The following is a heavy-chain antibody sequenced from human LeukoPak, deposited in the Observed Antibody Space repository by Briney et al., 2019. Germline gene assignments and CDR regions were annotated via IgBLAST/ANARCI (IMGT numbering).Heavy chain of an antibody. CDR1: GFTFSSYW. J-gene: IGHJ4*02. D-gene: IGHD3-22*01. Sequence: GGSLRLSCAASGFTFSSYWMSWVRQAPGKGLEWVANIKQDGSEKYYVDSVKGRFTISRDNAKNSLYLQMNSLRAEDTAVYYCAGGPDYYDSSGYYYPFDYWGQGTLVTVSS. CDR3: AGGPDYYDSSGYYYPFDY. V-gene: IGHV3-7*04. CDR2: IKQDGSEK.